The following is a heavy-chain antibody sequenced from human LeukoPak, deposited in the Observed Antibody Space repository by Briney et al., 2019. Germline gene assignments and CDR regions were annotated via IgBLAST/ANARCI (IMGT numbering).Heavy chain of an antibody. D-gene: IGHD6-19*01. Sequence: ASVKVSCKASGYTFTSYYMHWVRQAPGQGLEWMGIINPSGGSTSYAQKFQGRVTMTRDMSTSTVYMELSSLRSEDTAVYCCARPSDSSGWYGDYYFDYWGQGTLVTVSS. CDR3: ARPSDSSGWYGDYYFDY. V-gene: IGHV1-46*01. CDR1: GYTFTSYY. CDR2: INPSGGST. J-gene: IGHJ4*02.